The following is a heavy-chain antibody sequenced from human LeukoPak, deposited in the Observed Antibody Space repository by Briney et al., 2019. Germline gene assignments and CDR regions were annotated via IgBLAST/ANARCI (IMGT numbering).Heavy chain of an antibody. CDR2: INPNSGGT. CDR1: GYTFTGYY. J-gene: IGHJ5*02. CDR3: ARENIVVVPAETGWFDP. V-gene: IGHV1-2*02. D-gene: IGHD2-2*01. Sequence: ASVKVSCKASGYTFTGYYMHWVRQAPGQGLEWMGWINPNSGGTNYAQKFQGRVTMTRDTSTSTVYMELSSLRSEDTAVYYCARENIVVVPAETGWFDPWGQGTLVTVSS.